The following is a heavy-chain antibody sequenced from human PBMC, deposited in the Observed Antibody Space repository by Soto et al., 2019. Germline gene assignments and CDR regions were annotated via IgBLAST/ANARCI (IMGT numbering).Heavy chain of an antibody. D-gene: IGHD2-2*01. J-gene: IGHJ6*02. Sequence: GGSLRLSCAASGLTVSSNYMTWVRQAPGKGLKWVSVIYSDGFTSYADSVKGRFTISRDNSKNTLYLQMNSLRAEDTALYYCAKKSCSSPGCPYGMDVWGQGTTVTVSS. CDR1: GLTVSSNY. CDR3: AKKSCSSPGCPYGMDV. V-gene: IGHV3-66*01. CDR2: IYSDGFT.